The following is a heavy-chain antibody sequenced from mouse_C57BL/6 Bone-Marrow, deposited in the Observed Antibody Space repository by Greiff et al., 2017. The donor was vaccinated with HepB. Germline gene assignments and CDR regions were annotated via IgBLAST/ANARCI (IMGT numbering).Heavy chain of an antibody. CDR2: ISYDGSN. CDR3: ARGGTAQATWAMDY. Sequence: EVQLQQSGPGLVKPSQSLSLTCSVTGYSLTSGYYWNWIRQFPGNKLEWMGYISYDGSNNYNPSLTNRISITRDTSKNQFGLKLNSVTTEDTATYCCARGGTAQATWAMDYWGQGTSVTVSS. CDR1: GYSLTSGYY. V-gene: IGHV3-6*01. J-gene: IGHJ4*01. D-gene: IGHD3-2*02.